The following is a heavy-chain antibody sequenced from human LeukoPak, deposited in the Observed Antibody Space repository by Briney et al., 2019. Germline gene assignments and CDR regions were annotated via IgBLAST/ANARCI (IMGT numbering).Heavy chain of an antibody. D-gene: IGHD4-11*01. CDR2: ISAFNGNT. V-gene: IGHV1-18*01. J-gene: IGHJ5*02. Sequence: ASVKVSCKASGYIFTSYGVSWVRQAPGQGLEWMGWISAFNGNTNYAQKFRGRVTMTTEASTSTAYMELRSLRSDDTAVYYCARHYSNPLEPHYNWFDPWGQGTLVTVSS. CDR1: GYIFTSYG. CDR3: ARHYSNPLEPHYNWFDP.